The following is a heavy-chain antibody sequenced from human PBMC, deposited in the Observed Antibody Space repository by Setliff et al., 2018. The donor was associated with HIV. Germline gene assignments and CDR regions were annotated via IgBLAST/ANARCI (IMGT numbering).Heavy chain of an antibody. J-gene: IGHJ3*02. V-gene: IGHV3-30*01. CDR2: ISYDGSNK. Sequence: SLRLSCAASGFTFSSYAMHWVRLAPGKGLEWVTVISYDGSNKFYADSVKGRFTISRDNSKNTLYLQMNSLRDEDTAVYYCAKVLDIATTGRRLGVLDIWGQGTMVTVSS. CDR1: GFTFSSYA. CDR3: AKVLDIATTGRRLGVLDI. D-gene: IGHD6-13*01.